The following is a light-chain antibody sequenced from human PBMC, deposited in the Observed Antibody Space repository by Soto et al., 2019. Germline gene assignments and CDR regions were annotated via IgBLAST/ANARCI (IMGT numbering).Light chain of an antibody. J-gene: IGLJ3*02. CDR2: SND. CDR1: TSNIGSNT. V-gene: IGLV1-44*01. Sequence: QSVLTQPPSASGTPGQRVTISCSGSTSNIGSNTVNWYQQLPGSAPTLLMFSNDKRPSGVPDRFSGSKSGTSVSLAISGLQSEDEADYYCAAWDDSLIGVVFGGGTKDTVL. CDR3: AAWDDSLIGVV.